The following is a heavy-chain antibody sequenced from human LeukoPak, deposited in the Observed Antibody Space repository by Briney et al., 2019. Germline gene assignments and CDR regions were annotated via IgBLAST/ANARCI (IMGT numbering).Heavy chain of an antibody. J-gene: IGHJ4*02. CDR1: GYTFTSYW. CDR3: ARLGSSSWRPFLDY. Sequence: GESLKISCKGSGYTFTSYWIGWVRQMPGKGLEWMGIIYPSDSDTRYSPSFQGQVTISADKSISTAYLQWSGLRASDTAMYYCARLGSSSWRPFLDYWGQGTLVTVSS. D-gene: IGHD6-13*01. V-gene: IGHV5-51*01. CDR2: IYPSDSDT.